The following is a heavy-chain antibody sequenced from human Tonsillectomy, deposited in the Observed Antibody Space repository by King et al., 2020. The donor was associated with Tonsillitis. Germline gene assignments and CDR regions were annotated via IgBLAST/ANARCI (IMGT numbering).Heavy chain of an antibody. V-gene: IGHV3-74*01. J-gene: IGHJ4*02. D-gene: IGHD1-26*01. Sequence: VQLVESGGGLVQPGGSLRLSCAASGFTFSGYWMHWVRQAPGTGLVWVSRINSDGTKINYADSVKGRFTISRDNAKNTLYLQMDSLRAEDTAVYYCVSDPNYSENLDYCGQGTLGTVSS. CDR1: GFTFSGYW. CDR3: VSDPNYSENLDY. CDR2: INSDGTKI.